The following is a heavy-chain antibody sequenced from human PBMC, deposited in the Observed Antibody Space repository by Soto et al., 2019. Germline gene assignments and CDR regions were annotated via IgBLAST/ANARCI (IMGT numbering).Heavy chain of an antibody. CDR3: ASDTPPTYS. CDR2: ISAYNTNT. J-gene: IGHJ5*01. Sequence: QVQLVQSGAEVKKPGASVKVFCKTSGYTFTSYHISWVRQAPGQGLEWMGWISAYNTNTNYAQKLQGRVTMTTDTLTSTAYMELRSLRSYDTAVYYCASDTPPTYSCCQGTLVTVSS. V-gene: IGHV1-18*01. CDR1: GYTFTSYH.